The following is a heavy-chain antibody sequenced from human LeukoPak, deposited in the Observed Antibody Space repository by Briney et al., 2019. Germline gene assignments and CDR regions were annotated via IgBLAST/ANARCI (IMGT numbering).Heavy chain of an antibody. CDR3: ARSYQHEAAHFDY. V-gene: IGHV1-2*02. CDR1: GYTFTGYY. J-gene: IGHJ4*02. CDR2: INPNSGGT. D-gene: IGHD2-2*01. Sequence: ASVKVSCKASGYTFTGYYMHWVRQAPGQGLEWMGWINPNSGGTNYAQKFQGRVTMTRDTSISTAYMELSRLRSDDTAVYYCARSYQHEAAHFDYWGQGTLVTVSS.